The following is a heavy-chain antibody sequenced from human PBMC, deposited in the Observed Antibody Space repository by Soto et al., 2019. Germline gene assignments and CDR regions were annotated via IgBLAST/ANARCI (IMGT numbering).Heavy chain of an antibody. V-gene: IGHV3-53*01. D-gene: IGHD2-15*01. CDR3: ARELPPDL. Sequence: GGSLRLSCAASGFAVSSKYMNWVRQAPGKGLEWVSIIWSAGLAYYADSVRGRFTISRDISKNILFLQMNNLRAEDSAIYYCARELPPDLWGQGTLVTVSS. CDR1: GFAVSSKY. CDR2: IWSAGLA. J-gene: IGHJ5*02.